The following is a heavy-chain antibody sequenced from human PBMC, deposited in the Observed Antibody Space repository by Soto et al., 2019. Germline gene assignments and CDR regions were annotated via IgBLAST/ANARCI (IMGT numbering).Heavy chain of an antibody. CDR2: IKQDGSEK. D-gene: IGHD3-22*01. CDR1: GFTFSSYW. CDR3: ARGDYYDSSGPFSDAFDI. J-gene: IGHJ3*02. Sequence: EVQLVESGGGLVQPGGSLRLSCAASGFTFSSYWMSWVRQAPGKGLEWVANIKQDGSEKWYVDSVKGRFTISRDNAKNSLYRQMNSLRAEDTAVYYCARGDYYDSSGPFSDAFDIWGQGTMVTVSS. V-gene: IGHV3-7*04.